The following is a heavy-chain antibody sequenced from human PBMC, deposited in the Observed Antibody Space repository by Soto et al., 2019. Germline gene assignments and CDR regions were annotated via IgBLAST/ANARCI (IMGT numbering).Heavy chain of an antibody. CDR1: GFTFTSSA. D-gene: IGHD6-6*01. J-gene: IGHJ6*02. V-gene: IGHV1-58*01. CDR2: IVVGSGNT. Sequence: QMQLVQSGPEVKKPGTSVKVSCKASGFTFTSSAVQWVRQARGQRLEWIGWIVVGSGNTNYAQKFQERVTITRDMSTSTAYMELSSLRSEDTAVYYCAAEGSSIAARPFAYYYGMDVWGQGTTVTVSS. CDR3: AAEGSSIAARPFAYYYGMDV.